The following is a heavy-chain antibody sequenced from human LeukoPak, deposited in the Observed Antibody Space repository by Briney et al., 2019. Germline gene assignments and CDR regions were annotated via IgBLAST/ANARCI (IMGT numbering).Heavy chain of an antibody. CDR2: INPNSGGT. CDR1: GYTFTGYY. D-gene: IGHD1-26*01. Sequence: ASVKVSCKASGYTFTGYYMHWVRQAPGQGLEWMGWINPNSGGTNYAQKFQGRVTMTRVTSISTAYMELSRLRSDDTAVYYCARVVVGATTPEVAFDIWGQGTMVTVSS. V-gene: IGHV1-2*02. CDR3: ARVVVGATTPEVAFDI. J-gene: IGHJ3*02.